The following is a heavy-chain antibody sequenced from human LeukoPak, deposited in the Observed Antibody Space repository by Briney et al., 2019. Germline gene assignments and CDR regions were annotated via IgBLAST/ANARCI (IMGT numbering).Heavy chain of an antibody. J-gene: IGHJ4*02. CDR1: GFTFSSYA. CDR2: ISGSGGST. D-gene: IGHD6-19*01. CDR3: AKDHVYSSGWTTDFDY. Sequence: GGSLRLSCAASGFTFSSYAMSWVRQAPGKGLEWVSAISGSGGSTYSADSVKGRFTISRDNSKNTLYLQMNSLRAEDTAVYYCAKDHVYSSGWTTDFDYWGQGTLVTVSS. V-gene: IGHV3-23*01.